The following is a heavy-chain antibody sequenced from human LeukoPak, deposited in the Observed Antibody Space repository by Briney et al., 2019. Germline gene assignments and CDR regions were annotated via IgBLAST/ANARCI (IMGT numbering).Heavy chain of an antibody. V-gene: IGHV3-48*01. D-gene: IGHD3-22*01. CDR1: GFTFSSYS. CDR2: ISSSDSSI. CDR3: ARVPRSSGYYYFNY. Sequence: PGGSLRLSCAASGFTFSSYSMNWVRQAPGKGLEWVSYISSSDSSIYYADSVKGRFTISRDNAKNSLYLQMNSLRAEDTAVYYCARVPRSSGYYYFNYWGQGTLVTVSS. J-gene: IGHJ4*02.